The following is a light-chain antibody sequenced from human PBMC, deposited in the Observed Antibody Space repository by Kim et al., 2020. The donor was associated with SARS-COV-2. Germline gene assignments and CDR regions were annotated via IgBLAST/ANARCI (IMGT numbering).Light chain of an antibody. CDR1: KLGDKY. Sequence: VSPGQTTSITCSGDKLGDKYACWYQQKPGQSPVLVIYQDSKRPSGIPERFSGSNSGNIATLTISGTQAMDEADYYCQAWDSSTYVVFGGGTQLTVL. V-gene: IGLV3-1*01. J-gene: IGLJ2*01. CDR2: QDS. CDR3: QAWDSSTYVV.